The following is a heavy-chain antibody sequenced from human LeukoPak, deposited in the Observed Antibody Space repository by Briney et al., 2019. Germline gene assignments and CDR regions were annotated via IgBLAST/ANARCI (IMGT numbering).Heavy chain of an antibody. CDR3: ARELQLWYFDY. CDR1: GFTVSSNY. CDR2: IYSGGST. J-gene: IGHJ4*02. V-gene: IGHV3-66*01. D-gene: IGHD5-18*01. Sequence: PGGSLRLSCAASGFTVSSNYMSWVRQAPGKGLEWVSVIYSGGSTYYADSVKGRFTISRDNSKNTLYLQMNSLRAEDTAVYHCARELQLWYFDYWGQGTLVTVSS.